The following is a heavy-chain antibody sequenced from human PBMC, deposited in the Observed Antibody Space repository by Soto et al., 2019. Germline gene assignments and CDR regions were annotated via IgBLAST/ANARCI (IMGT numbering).Heavy chain of an antibody. Sequence: PGGSLRLSCAASGFTFSSYWMHWVRQAPGKGLVWVSRINSDGSSTSYADSVKGRFTISRDNAKNTLYLQMNSLRAEDTAVYYCAILAQRDDYDYIWGSPQDAFDIWGQGTMVTVSS. J-gene: IGHJ3*02. CDR1: GFTFSSYW. CDR2: INSDGSST. D-gene: IGHD3-16*01. CDR3: AILAQRDDYDYIWGSPQDAFDI. V-gene: IGHV3-74*01.